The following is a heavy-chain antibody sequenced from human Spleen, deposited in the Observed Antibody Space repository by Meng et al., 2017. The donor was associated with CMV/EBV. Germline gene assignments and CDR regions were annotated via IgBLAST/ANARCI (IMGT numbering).Heavy chain of an antibody. J-gene: IGHJ5*02. Sequence: SETLSLTCAVYGGSFSGYYWTWIRQPPGKGLEWIGEINHSGSTNYNPSLKSRVTISEDTSKNQFSLKLSSVTAADTAVYYCARGIHVFDPWGQGTLVTVSS. CDR1: GGSFSGYY. V-gene: IGHV4-34*01. CDR2: INHSGST. CDR3: ARGIHVFDP.